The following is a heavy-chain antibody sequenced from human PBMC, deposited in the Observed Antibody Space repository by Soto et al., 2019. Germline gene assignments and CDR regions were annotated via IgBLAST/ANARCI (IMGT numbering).Heavy chain of an antibody. CDR2: IYYSGST. Sequence: QVQLQESGPGLVKPSETLSLTCTVSGDSISTNYWSWIRQPPGKGLEWIGNIYYSGSTNYNPSLKSXXTXSXXTSKNEFSLKLSSVTAADTAVYYCASTRRWLSFDSWGPGTLVTVSS. J-gene: IGHJ4*02. CDR1: GDSISTNY. D-gene: IGHD3-22*01. V-gene: IGHV4-59*01. CDR3: ASTRRWLSFDS.